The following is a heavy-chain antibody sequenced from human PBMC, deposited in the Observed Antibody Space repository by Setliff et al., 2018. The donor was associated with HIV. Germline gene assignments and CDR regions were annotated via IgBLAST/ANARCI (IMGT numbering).Heavy chain of an antibody. CDR2: ISAANGKK. J-gene: IGHJ4*02. V-gene: IGHV1-18*01. D-gene: IGHD3-10*01. Sequence: ASVKVSCKASGGTFSSYAINWVRQAPGQGLEWMGWISAANGKKYYAPKVHDRITLTMDISTTTAHLQLRSLRSDDTAVYFCAREVPSNTGSYYKQYWGQGTLVTVSS. CDR3: AREVPSNTGSYYKQY. CDR1: GGTFSSYA.